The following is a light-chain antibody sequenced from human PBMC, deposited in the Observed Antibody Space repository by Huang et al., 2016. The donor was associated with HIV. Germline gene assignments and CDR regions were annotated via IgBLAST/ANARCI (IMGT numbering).Light chain of an antibody. CDR1: QSILHSNGYNY. CDR2: MGS. V-gene: IGKV2-28*01. J-gene: IGKJ2*01. Sequence: DIVMTQSPLSLAVTPGEPASISCRSSQSILHSNGYNYLDWYVQKPGHSPQLLIYMGSTRASGVPDRISGGGSGVEFTLKISRVEAEDVVVYYCMQAQQTPYTFGPGTKLEIK. CDR3: MQAQQTPYT.